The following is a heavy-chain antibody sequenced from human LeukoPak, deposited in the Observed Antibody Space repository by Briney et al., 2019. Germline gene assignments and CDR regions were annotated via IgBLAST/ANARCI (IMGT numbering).Heavy chain of an antibody. V-gene: IGHV4-59*01. CDR1: GGSISSYC. Sequence: SQTLSLTCTVSGGSISSYCWSWIRQPPGDGREWIGYIYYSVSTNYNPSLKSRATISVDPSKDQFSLKLSSVTAADRAVYYCARAGSSLYGSGSSYSFISYWGQGTLVTVSS. J-gene: IGHJ4*02. D-gene: IGHD3-10*01. CDR2: IYYSVST. CDR3: ARAGSSLYGSGSSYSFISY.